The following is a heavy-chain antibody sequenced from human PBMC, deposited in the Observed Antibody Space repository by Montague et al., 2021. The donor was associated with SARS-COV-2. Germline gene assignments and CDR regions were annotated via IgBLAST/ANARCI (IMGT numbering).Heavy chain of an antibody. CDR1: GGSISSSNW. Sequence: SETLSLTRAVSGGSISSSNWWSWVRQPPGKGLEWIGEIYHSGSTNYNPSLKSRVTISVDTSKNQFSLKLSSVTAADTAVYYCARGYDYVWGSYRYLHWFDPWGQGTLVTVSS. D-gene: IGHD3-16*02. CDR2: IYHSGST. CDR3: ARGYDYVWGSYRYLHWFDP. J-gene: IGHJ5*02. V-gene: IGHV4-4*02.